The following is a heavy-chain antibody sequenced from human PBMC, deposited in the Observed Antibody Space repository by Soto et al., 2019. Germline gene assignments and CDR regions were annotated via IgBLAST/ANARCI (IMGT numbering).Heavy chain of an antibody. CDR3: AREGRYSGSDYFDY. D-gene: IGHD5-12*01. J-gene: IGHJ4*02. CDR2: ISSSTSTI. CDR1: GFTFSTYS. V-gene: IGHV3-48*02. Sequence: GGSLRLSCGASGFTFSTYSLNWVRQAPGKGLEWIWYISSSTSTIFYADSVKGRFTIARDNDKNALYLQMNNLTDEDTAVYFCAREGRYSGSDYFDYWGQGTPVTVSS.